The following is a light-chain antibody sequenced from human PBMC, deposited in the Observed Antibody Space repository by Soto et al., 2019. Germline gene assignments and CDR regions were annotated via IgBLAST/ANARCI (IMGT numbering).Light chain of an antibody. V-gene: IGKV1-13*02. J-gene: IGKJ4*01. CDR1: QGISSA. CDR2: VAS. Sequence: AIQLTQFPSSLSASVGDRVTVTCRSSQGISSALAWYRQVPGQGLNLLIYVASTLQSGVSSRFSGSGSGTEFTLTINNLQPEDFATYYCQQFNTFPITFGGGTKVEIK. CDR3: QQFNTFPIT.